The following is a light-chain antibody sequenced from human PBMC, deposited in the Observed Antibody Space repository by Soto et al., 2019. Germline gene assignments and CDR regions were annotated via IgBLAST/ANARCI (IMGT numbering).Light chain of an antibody. Sequence: DIQMTQSPSSLSASVGDRVTITCRASQNIYSYLAWYQQKPGKVPKLLIYAASTLQSGVPSRFSGSGSGTDFTLTISSLQPEDVATYYCQKYNSAPWTFGQGTKVEIK. J-gene: IGKJ1*01. CDR2: AAS. V-gene: IGKV1-27*01. CDR3: QKYNSAPWT. CDR1: QNIYSY.